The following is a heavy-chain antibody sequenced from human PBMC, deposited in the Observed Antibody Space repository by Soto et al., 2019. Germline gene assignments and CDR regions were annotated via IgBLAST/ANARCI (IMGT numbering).Heavy chain of an antibody. CDR2: IYHGGST. V-gene: IGHV4-39*02. Sequence: PSETLSLTCTISGYTLIRSPFYSGWVRQPPGKGLEWIGSIYHGGSTYYNPYLKSRVTLSVDKSKNHFSLSLTPVTRPDSGVYVWAKTYYTRGSDSGMDVWGQGTTVTVSS. J-gene: IGHJ6*02. CDR3: AKTYYTRGSDSGMDV. D-gene: IGHD2-8*02. CDR1: GYTLIRSPFY.